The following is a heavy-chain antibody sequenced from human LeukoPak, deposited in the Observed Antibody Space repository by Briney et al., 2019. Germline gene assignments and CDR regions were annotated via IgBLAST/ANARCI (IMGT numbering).Heavy chain of an antibody. V-gene: IGHV4-59*08. CDR1: GGSIYNYY. Sequence: PSETLSLTCSVSGGSIYNYYWSWVRQPPGKGLEWIGYVFHTGYTHYNASLKSRVTISVDTSKNQFSLRLSSVTAADTAVYYCARASYSYDINGWVPFDYWGQGTLVTVSS. CDR2: VFHTGYT. CDR3: ARASYSYDINGWVPFDY. D-gene: IGHD3-22*01. J-gene: IGHJ4*02.